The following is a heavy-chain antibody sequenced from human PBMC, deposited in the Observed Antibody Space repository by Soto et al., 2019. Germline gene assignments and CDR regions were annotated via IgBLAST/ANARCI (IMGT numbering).Heavy chain of an antibody. CDR3: ARRDRNYNIWDYYGMDV. J-gene: IGHJ6*02. CDR2: IIPMYRRT. CDR1: GDTFSSYA. V-gene: IGHV1-69*13. D-gene: IGHD3-9*01. Sequence: GASVKVSCKAPGDTFSSYAISWVRQAPGQGLERMGGIIPMYRRTDYAQKFQDRVTITADESTRTAHMEVRGLTSQDTALYYCARRDRNYNIWDYYGMDVWGQGTTVTVSS.